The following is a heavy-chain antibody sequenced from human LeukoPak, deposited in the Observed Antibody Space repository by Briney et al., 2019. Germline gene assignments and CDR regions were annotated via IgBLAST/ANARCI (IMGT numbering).Heavy chain of an antibody. V-gene: IGHV3-30*04. CDR1: GFTFSGNA. CDR3: VRGGDYYGSDPFYFDY. D-gene: IGHD3-10*01. CDR2: ISYEGSNK. Sequence: GRSLRLSCAASGFTFSGNAMHWVRQAPGKGLECVAAISYEGSNKYYSDSVKGRFTISRDNPKNTLYLQMSSLRPEDTAVYYCVRGGDYYGSDPFYFDYWGQGTLVTVSS. J-gene: IGHJ4*02.